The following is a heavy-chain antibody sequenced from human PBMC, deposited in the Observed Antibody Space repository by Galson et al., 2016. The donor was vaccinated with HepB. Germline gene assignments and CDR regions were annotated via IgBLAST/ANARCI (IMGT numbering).Heavy chain of an antibody. Sequence: SLRLSCAASGFTFRNAWMSWVRQAPGKGLQWVGRIKAIFDGGATDYAAPVKGRFMIARSDLKNTLYLHINSLRTEDTAMFFYNFDYWGQGALVTVSS. CDR2: IKAIFDGGAT. CDR3: NFDY. V-gene: IGHV3-15*05. J-gene: IGHJ4*02. CDR1: GFTFRNAW.